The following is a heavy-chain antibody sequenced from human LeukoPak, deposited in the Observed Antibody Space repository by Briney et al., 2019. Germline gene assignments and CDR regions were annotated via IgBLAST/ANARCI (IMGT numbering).Heavy chain of an antibody. V-gene: IGHV4-61*01. CDR2: IYYSGVS. D-gene: IGHD3-10*01. J-gene: IGHJ5*02. Sequence: SETLSLTCTVSGGSISSSSYYWSWIRQPPGKGLEWIGYIYYSGVSNYNPSLKSRVTISVDTSKNQFSLKLSSVTAADTAVYYCARGRDYYGYNWFDPWGQGTLVTVSS. CDR3: ARGRDYYGYNWFDP. CDR1: GGSISSSSYY.